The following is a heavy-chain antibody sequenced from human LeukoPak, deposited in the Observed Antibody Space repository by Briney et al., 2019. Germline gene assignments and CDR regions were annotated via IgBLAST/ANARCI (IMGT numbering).Heavy chain of an antibody. CDR1: GYTFTGYY. CDR3: ARGDIVATILHYYYGMDV. CDR2: INPNSGGT. D-gene: IGHD5-12*01. V-gene: IGHV1-2*02. Sequence: GASVKVSCKASGYTFTGYYTHWVRQAPGQGLEWMGWINPNSGGTNYAQKFQGRVTMTRDTSISTAYMELSRLRPDDTAVYYCARGDIVATILHYYYGMDVWGQGTTVTVSS. J-gene: IGHJ6*02.